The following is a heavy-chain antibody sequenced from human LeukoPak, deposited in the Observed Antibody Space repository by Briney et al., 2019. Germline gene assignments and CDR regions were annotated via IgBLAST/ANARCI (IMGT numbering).Heavy chain of an antibody. Sequence: GGSLRLSCAASGFSLSNYWMSWVRQAPGKGLEWVANINQDGSDKYYVDSVMGRFTISKDNAKNSVYPQMNSLRPEDTAIYYCAWYGVTHGLDVWGQGTTVTVSS. CDR2: INQDGSDK. V-gene: IGHV3-7*01. D-gene: IGHD3-10*01. J-gene: IGHJ6*02. CDR3: AWYGVTHGLDV. CDR1: GFSLSNYW.